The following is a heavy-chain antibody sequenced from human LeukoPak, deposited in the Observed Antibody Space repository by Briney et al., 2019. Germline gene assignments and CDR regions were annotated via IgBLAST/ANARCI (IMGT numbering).Heavy chain of an antibody. D-gene: IGHD3-3*01. V-gene: IGHV1-24*01. CDR1: GYTQTELA. CDR3: AKESRFLDYLSGDYFDP. J-gene: IGHJ4*01. Sequence: ASVKVSCKVYGYTQTELAMYWGRQAPGKGLEWMGGFDPEDGETVFAQKFQGRVTMTEDTSTGTAYMELSSLRSEDTAVYYCAKESRFLDYLSGDYFDPWGQGTLVTVSS. CDR2: FDPEDGET.